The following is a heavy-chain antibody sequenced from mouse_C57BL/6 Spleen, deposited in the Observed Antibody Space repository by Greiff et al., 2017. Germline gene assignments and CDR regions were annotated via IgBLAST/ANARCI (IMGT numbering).Heavy chain of an antibody. CDR3: VGYYGYFDV. D-gene: IGHD2-2*01. CDR2: INPNNGGT. J-gene: IGHJ1*03. Sequence: VQLQQSGPELVKPGASVKISCKASGYTFTDYYMNWVKQSHGKSLEWIGDINPNNGGTSYNQKFKGKATLTVDKSSSTAYMELRSLTSEDSAVYYCVGYYGYFDVWGTGTTVTVSS. CDR1: GYTFTDYY. V-gene: IGHV1-26*01.